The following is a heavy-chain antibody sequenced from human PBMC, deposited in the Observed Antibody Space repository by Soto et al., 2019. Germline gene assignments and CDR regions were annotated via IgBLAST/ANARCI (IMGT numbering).Heavy chain of an antibody. Sequence: GGSLRLSRAASGFTFSSYWMHWVRQAPGKGLVWVSRINSDGSSTSYADSVKGRFTISRDNAKNTLYLQMNSLRAEDTAVYYCAKTGYYYDSSGYYNYYYYGMDVWGQGTTVTVSS. V-gene: IGHV3-74*01. CDR2: INSDGSST. J-gene: IGHJ6*02. D-gene: IGHD3-22*01. CDR1: GFTFSSYW. CDR3: AKTGYYYDSSGYYNYYYYGMDV.